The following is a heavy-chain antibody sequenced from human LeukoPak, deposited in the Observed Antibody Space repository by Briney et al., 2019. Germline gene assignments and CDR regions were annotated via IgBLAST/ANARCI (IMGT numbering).Heavy chain of an antibody. J-gene: IGHJ3*02. D-gene: IGHD3-16*01. CDR2: IYTSGST. Sequence: PSETLSLTCTVSGGSISNNYWSWIRQSAGKGLEWIGRIYTSGSTNYNPSPKSRVTISVDKSKNQFSLKLSSVTAADTAVYYCAGGDLYDSLGCFYIWGQGTKVTVSS. V-gene: IGHV4-4*07. CDR3: AGGDLYDSLGCFYI. CDR1: GGSISNNY.